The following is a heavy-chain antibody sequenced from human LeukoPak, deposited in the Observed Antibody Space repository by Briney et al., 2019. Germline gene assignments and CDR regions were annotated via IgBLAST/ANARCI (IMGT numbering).Heavy chain of an antibody. CDR3: ARGYMVYAIGGIDYYYYMDV. CDR2: ISHSGNT. J-gene: IGHJ6*03. CDR1: GYSISSDYF. V-gene: IGHV4-38-2*02. Sequence: SETLSLTCTISGYSISSDYFWGWIRQSPGKGLEWIGSISHSGNTFFNPSLKSRITISVDTSKNQFSLNLTSVTAADTAVYYCARGYMVYAIGGIDYYYYMDVWGKETTVTVSS. D-gene: IGHD2-8*01.